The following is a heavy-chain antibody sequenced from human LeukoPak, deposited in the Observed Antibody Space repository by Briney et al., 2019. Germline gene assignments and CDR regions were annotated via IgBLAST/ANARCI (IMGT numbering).Heavy chain of an antibody. CDR1: GGSISSSNNY. CDR2: VYYSGSA. Sequence: SETLSLTCTVSGGSISSSNNYWGWIRQPPGKGLEWIGSVYYSGSAYYNPSLKSRVTISVDTSRHQFSLKLNSVTAADTAVYFCARDVEEGEGYFDSWGQGSLVTVSS. J-gene: IGHJ4*02. CDR3: ARDVEEGEGYFDS. V-gene: IGHV4-39*07. D-gene: IGHD2-21*01.